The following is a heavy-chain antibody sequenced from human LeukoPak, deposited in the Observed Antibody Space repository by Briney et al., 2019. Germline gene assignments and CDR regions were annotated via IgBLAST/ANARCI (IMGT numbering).Heavy chain of an antibody. V-gene: IGHV3-30-3*01. J-gene: IGHJ6*02. Sequence: SCKASGYTFTYYAMHWVRQAPGKGLEWVAVISYDGSNKYYADSVKGRFTISRDNSKNTLYLQMSSLRAEDTAVYYCARDRDYGSPRTEYYYYYYGMDVWGQGTTVTVSS. CDR1: GYTFTYYA. CDR3: ARDRDYGSPRTEYYYYYYGMDV. D-gene: IGHD4-17*01. CDR2: ISYDGSNK.